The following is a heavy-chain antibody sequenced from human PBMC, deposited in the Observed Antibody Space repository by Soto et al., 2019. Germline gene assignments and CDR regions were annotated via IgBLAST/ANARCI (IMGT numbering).Heavy chain of an antibody. Sequence: PSETLSLTRAVSGGSISSSNWWSWVRQPPGKGLEWIGEIYHSGSTNYNPSLKSRVTISVDKSKNQFSLKLSSVTAADTAVYYWARDNQVGRFLEKGDYYYYYGMDVWGQGTTVTVSS. CDR3: ARDNQVGRFLEKGDYYYYYGMDV. D-gene: IGHD3-3*01. J-gene: IGHJ6*02. CDR1: GGSISSSNW. CDR2: IYHSGST. V-gene: IGHV4-4*02.